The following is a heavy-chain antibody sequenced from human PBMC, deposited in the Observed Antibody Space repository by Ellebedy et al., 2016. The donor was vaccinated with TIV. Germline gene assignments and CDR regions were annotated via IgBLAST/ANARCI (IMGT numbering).Heavy chain of an antibody. CDR2: TFYRSKWYN. CDR1: GDNVSSDSAA. CDR3: ARYKYDSSGYRSPFDY. Sequence: SQTLSLTCAVSGDNVSSDSAAWNWIRQSPSRGLEWLGRTFYRSKWYNDYAVSVKSRVTIKPDTSKNQFSLQLNSVIPEDTAVYYCARYKYDSSGYRSPFDYWGQGTLVTVSS. D-gene: IGHD3-22*01. J-gene: IGHJ4*02. V-gene: IGHV6-1*01.